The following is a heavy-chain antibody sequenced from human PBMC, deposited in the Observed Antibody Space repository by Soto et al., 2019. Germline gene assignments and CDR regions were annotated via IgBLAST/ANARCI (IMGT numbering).Heavy chain of an antibody. CDR3: ARLQTQGGYSSGWFDY. CDR1: GGSIISTNYY. D-gene: IGHD6-19*01. V-gene: IGHV4-39*01. CDR2: IYYTGST. Sequence: SETLSLTCTVSGGSIISTNYYWVWIRQPPGKGLEWIGTIYYTGSTYYNPSLKSRITISVDTSKNQFSLKLRSVTAADTAVYYCARLQTQGGYSSGWFDYCGQGTMLTVYS. J-gene: IGHJ4*02.